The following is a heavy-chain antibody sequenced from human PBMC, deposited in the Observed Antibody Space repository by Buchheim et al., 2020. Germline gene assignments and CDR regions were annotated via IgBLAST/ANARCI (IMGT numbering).Heavy chain of an antibody. CDR2: IIPILGIA. V-gene: IGHV1-69*08. Sequence: QVQLVQSGAEVKKPGSSVKVSCKASGGTFSSYTISWVRQAPGQGLEWMGRIIPILGIANYAQKFQGRVTITAAKSTSTAYMELSSLRSEDTAVYYCARDGYCGGDCYLGYCYGMDVWGQGTT. CDR1: GGTFSSYT. J-gene: IGHJ6*02. CDR3: ARDGYCGGDCYLGYCYGMDV. D-gene: IGHD2-21*01.